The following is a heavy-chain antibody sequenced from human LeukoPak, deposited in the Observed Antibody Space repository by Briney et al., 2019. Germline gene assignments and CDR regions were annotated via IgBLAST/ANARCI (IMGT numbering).Heavy chain of an antibody. J-gene: IGHJ3*02. CDR1: GGSFSGSF. CDR3: ARQPVGISSYGSGSIDAFDI. CDR2: INRSGNT. V-gene: IGHV4-34*01. Sequence: KPSETLSLTCAVYGGSFSGSFWTWLRQPPGKGLEWIGEINRSGNTNYNPSLKRRVTISVETCKKQFLLKLTSVTAADTAVYYCARQPVGISSYGSGSIDAFDIWGQGTMVTVSS. D-gene: IGHD3-10*01.